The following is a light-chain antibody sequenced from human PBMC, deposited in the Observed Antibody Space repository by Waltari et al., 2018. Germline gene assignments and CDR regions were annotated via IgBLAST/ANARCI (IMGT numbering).Light chain of an antibody. CDR3: QKYGRTPRP. CDR2: PPS. J-gene: IGKJ4*01. CDR1: QSISNNY. V-gene: IGKV3-20*01. Sequence: EIVLTQSPVTLSLSPGERASLSCRASQSISNNYLAWYQQKPGQAPRPPIYPPSTQAPGIPDRVSGSGSGTDFTPTISQLGPEDFSVEYCQKYGRTPRPFGGGTKVEI.